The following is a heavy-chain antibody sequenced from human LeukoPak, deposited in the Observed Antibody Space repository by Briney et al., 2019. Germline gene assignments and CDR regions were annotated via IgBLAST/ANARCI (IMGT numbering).Heavy chain of an antibody. J-gene: IGHJ4*01. CDR1: ESTFNIYW. CDR2: INQDGSKN. D-gene: IGHD3-10*01. Sequence: PGGSLRLSCAASESTFNIYWMTWVRQAPGKGLEWVAIINQDGSKNDYVDSVKGRFIISRDNAKNSLFLQMNSLTVADTAMYYCARERITINGDYFDNWGQGTLVSVSS. CDR3: ARERITINGDYFDN. V-gene: IGHV3-7*01.